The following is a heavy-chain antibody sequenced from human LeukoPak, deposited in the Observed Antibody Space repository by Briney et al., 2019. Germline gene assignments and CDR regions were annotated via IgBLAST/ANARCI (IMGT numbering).Heavy chain of an antibody. CDR2: ISSSGSTI. D-gene: IGHD5-18*01. Sequence: PGGSLRLSCAASGFTFSSYAMHWVRQAPGKGLEWVSYISSSGSTIYYADSVKGRFTISRDNAKNSLYLQMNSLRAEDTAVYYCASGELWEDYWGQGTLVTVSS. J-gene: IGHJ4*02. V-gene: IGHV3-48*04. CDR1: GFTFSSYA. CDR3: ASGELWEDY.